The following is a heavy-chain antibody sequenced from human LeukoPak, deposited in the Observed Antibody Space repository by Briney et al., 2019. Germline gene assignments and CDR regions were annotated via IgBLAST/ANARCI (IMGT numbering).Heavy chain of an antibody. CDR1: GASISSNKY. V-gene: IGHV4-39*01. CDR3: ARYEEEDGYNAKTIDY. D-gene: IGHD5-24*01. CDR2: IHYRINT. Sequence: SETLSLTCTVSGASISSNKYWGWIRQPPGMGLEWIGSIHYRINTYYNPSLKSRLTISIDTSKNQFSLRLSSVTAADTAVYYCARYEEEDGYNAKTIDYWGQGALVTVSS. J-gene: IGHJ4*02.